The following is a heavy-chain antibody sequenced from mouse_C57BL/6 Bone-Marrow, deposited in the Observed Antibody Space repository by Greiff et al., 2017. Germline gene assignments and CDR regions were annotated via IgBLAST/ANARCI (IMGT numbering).Heavy chain of an antibody. CDR3: ARSYPWYFDV. CDR2: IYPRSGNT. V-gene: IGHV1-81*01. CDR1: GYTFTSYG. J-gene: IGHJ1*03. D-gene: IGHD2-10*01. Sequence: VQRVESGAELARPGASVKLSCKASGYTFTSYGISWVKQRTGQGLEWIGEIYPRSGNTYYNEKFKGKATLTADKSSSTAYMELRSLTSEDSAVYFCARSYPWYFDVWGTGTTVTVSS.